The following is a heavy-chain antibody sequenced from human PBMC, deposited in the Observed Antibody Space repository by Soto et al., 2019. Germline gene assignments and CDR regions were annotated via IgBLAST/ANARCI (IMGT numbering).Heavy chain of an antibody. Sequence: QVQLVQSGAEVKKPGASVKVSCKASGYTFTSYGISWVRQAPGQGLEWMGWISAYNGNTKYAQKLQGRVTTTIDTPTSTAYVALGSLRSDDTAVYYCARDLGGSYYAPVDYWGQGTLVTVSS. CDR2: ISAYNGNT. CDR1: GYTFTSYG. V-gene: IGHV1-18*01. J-gene: IGHJ4*02. D-gene: IGHD1-26*01. CDR3: ARDLGGSYYAPVDY.